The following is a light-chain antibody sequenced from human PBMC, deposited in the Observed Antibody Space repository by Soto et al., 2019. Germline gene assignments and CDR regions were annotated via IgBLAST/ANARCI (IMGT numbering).Light chain of an antibody. CDR1: QSVSSN. CDR2: GAS. CDR3: QTYNNWPLT. J-gene: IGKJ4*01. Sequence: EIVMTQSPATLSVSPGEGATLSCRASQSVSSNLAWYQQKPGQAPRLLIYGASSRATGSPDRFSGGGSGTDFTLTISRLEPEDFEVYYCQTYNNWPLTFGGGT. V-gene: IGKV3D-15*01.